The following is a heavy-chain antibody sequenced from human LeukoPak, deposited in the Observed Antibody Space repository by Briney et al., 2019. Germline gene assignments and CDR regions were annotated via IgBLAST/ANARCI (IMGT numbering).Heavy chain of an antibody. CDR2: IHYSGST. Sequence: SETLSLTCTVSGGSISPYYWSWIRQSPGQGLEWIGCIHYSGSTIYNPSLKSRVSISVDTSKNQFSLKLSSATAADTAVYYCAGPTSSGWHGDFDYWGQGTLVTVSS. V-gene: IGHV4-59*08. J-gene: IGHJ4*02. CDR1: GGSISPYY. D-gene: IGHD6-19*01. CDR3: AGPTSSGWHGDFDY.